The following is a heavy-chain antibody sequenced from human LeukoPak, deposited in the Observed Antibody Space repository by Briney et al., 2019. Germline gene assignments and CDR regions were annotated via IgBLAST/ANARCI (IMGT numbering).Heavy chain of an antibody. D-gene: IGHD2-15*01. Sequence: GASVKVSCKASGYTFTSYAMHWVRQAPGQRLEWMGWINAGNGNTKYSQKFQGRVTITRDTSASTAYMELSSLRSEDTAVYYCARDPYCSGGSCHLPPIDYWGQGTLVTVSS. V-gene: IGHV1-3*01. CDR2: INAGNGNT. CDR3: ARDPYCSGGSCHLPPIDY. CDR1: GYTFTSYA. J-gene: IGHJ4*02.